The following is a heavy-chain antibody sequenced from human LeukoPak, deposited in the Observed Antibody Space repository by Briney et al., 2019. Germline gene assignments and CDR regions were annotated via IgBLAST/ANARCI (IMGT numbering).Heavy chain of an antibody. CDR2: IAYDGSSP. CDR1: GFTLSSHA. Sequence: PGRSLRLSCAASGFTLSSHAMHWVRQAPGEGLEWVAAIAYDGSSPHYGGSVKGRFIISRDNSKSALYLQMNSLRVEDTGIYYCARVGGSNWHPLDYWGQGTLVTVSS. J-gene: IGHJ4*02. V-gene: IGHV3-30-3*01. D-gene: IGHD6-13*01. CDR3: ARVGGSNWHPLDY.